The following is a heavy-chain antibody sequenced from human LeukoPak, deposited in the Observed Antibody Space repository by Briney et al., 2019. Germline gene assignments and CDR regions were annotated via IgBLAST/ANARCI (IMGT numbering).Heavy chain of an antibody. D-gene: IGHD3-10*01. CDR3: TLIQGWGSGSYYRDF. CDR1: GFSISNDW. CDR2: VKSRGAGETT. V-gene: IGHV3-15*01. J-gene: IGHJ4*02. Sequence: GGSLRLSCAASGFSISNDWMSWVRQAPGKGLEWVARVKSRGAGETTDYAAPVKGRFTISRDDSKNTLYLQMNSLKTEDTAVYYCTLIQGWGSGSYYRDFWGQGTLVTVSS.